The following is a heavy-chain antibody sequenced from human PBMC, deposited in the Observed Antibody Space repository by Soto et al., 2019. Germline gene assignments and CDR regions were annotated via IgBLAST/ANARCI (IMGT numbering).Heavy chain of an antibody. V-gene: IGHV3-23*01. J-gene: IGHJ4*02. CDR1: RFTFRSYA. CDR2: ISGSGGDT. D-gene: IGHD2-2*02. Sequence: GGSRTLSCAASRFTFRSYALGWVRQAQGEGLEWVSAISGSGGDTYYADSVKGRFTISRDNSKNTLYLQMNSLRVEDTAVYYCAKESLPAIRRWGQGTLVTVS. CDR3: AKESLPAIRR.